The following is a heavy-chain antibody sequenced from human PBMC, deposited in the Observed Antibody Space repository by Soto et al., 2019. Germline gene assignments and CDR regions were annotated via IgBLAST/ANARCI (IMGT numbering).Heavy chain of an antibody. Sequence: PGESLKISCKGSGYSFTGYWIGWVRQMPGKGLEWMGIIYPGDSDTRYSPSFQGQVTISADKSISTAYLQWSSLKASDTAMYYCARLRYCSSTSCYFGYYYYYYYMDVWGKGTTVTVSS. CDR1: GYSFTGYW. V-gene: IGHV5-51*01. J-gene: IGHJ6*03. D-gene: IGHD2-2*01. CDR2: IYPGDSDT. CDR3: ARLRYCSSTSCYFGYYYYYYYMDV.